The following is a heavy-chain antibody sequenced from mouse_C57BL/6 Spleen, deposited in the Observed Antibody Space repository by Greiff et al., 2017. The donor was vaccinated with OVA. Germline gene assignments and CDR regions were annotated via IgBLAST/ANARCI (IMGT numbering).Heavy chain of an antibody. D-gene: IGHD1-1*01. CDR3: AIPLYYYGSSCFAY. Sequence: QVQLQQPGAELVRPGTSVKLSCKASGYTFTSYWMHWVKQRPGQGLEWIGVIDPSDSYPNYNQKFKGKATLTVDTSSSTAYMQLSSLTSEDSAVYYCAIPLYYYGSSCFAYWGQGTLVTVSA. CDR2: IDPSDSYP. CDR1: GYTFTSYW. J-gene: IGHJ3*01. V-gene: IGHV1-59*01.